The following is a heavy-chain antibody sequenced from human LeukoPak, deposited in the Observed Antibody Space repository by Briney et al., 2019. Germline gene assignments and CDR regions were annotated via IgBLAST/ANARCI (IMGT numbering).Heavy chain of an antibody. CDR1: GFTFSSYA. J-gene: IGHJ4*02. Sequence: GGSLRLSCAASGFTFSSYAMSWVRQAPGKGLEWVSAISGSGGSTYYADSVKGRFTISRDNSKNSLYLQMNSLRTEDTALYYCAKDIGDGYNAFDYWGQGTLVTVSS. V-gene: IGHV3-23*01. D-gene: IGHD5-24*01. CDR3: AKDIGDGYNAFDY. CDR2: ISGSGGST.